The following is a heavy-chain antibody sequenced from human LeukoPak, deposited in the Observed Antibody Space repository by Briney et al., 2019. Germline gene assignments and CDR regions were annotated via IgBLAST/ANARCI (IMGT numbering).Heavy chain of an antibody. Sequence: GGSLRLSCAASGFTFSSYAMSWVRQAPGKGLEWVSAISGSGGSTYYADSVKGRFTISRDNSKNTLYLQMNSLRAEDTAVYYCAEDTYYYDSSGYYYPFDYWGQGTLVTVSS. CDR3: AEDTYYYDSSGYYYPFDY. CDR1: GFTFSSYA. J-gene: IGHJ4*02. CDR2: ISGSGGST. D-gene: IGHD3-22*01. V-gene: IGHV3-23*01.